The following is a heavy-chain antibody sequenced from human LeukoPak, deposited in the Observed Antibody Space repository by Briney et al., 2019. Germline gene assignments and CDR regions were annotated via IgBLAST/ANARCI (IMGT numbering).Heavy chain of an antibody. V-gene: IGHV3-23*01. J-gene: IGHJ4*02. Sequence: GGSLRLSCAASGFTFSSYAMSWVRQAPGKGLEWVSAISSSGGSTYYVDSVKGRFTISRGNSKNTLYLQMNSLRAEDTALYYCARGLVGATPGFFDYWGQGTLVTVSS. CDR3: ARGLVGATPGFFDY. D-gene: IGHD1-26*01. CDR1: GFTFSSYA. CDR2: ISSSGGST.